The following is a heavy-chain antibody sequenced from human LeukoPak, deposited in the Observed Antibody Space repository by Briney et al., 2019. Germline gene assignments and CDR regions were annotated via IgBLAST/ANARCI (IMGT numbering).Heavy chain of an antibody. CDR2: IYYSGST. V-gene: IGHV4-59*01. D-gene: IGHD3-3*01. J-gene: IGHJ6*02. CDR3: ARDELRFLGDYYGMDV. Sequence: SETLSLTCTVSGGSISSYYWSWIRQPPGKGLEGIGYIYYSGSTNYNPSLKSRVTISVDTSKNQFSLKLSSVTAADTAVYYCARDELRFLGDYYGMDVWGQGTTVTVSS. CDR1: GGSISSYY.